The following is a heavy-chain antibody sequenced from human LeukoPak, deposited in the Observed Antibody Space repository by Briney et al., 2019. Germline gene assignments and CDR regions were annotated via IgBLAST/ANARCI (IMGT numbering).Heavy chain of an antibody. V-gene: IGHV3-48*01. J-gene: IGHJ4*02. CDR1: GFTCSRYC. D-gene: IGHD2-15*01. Sequence: GGSLRLSCVVCGFTCSRYCMMWVRQAPGKGLEWVSYISRDSSTIYEADSVKGRFTISRDNARHSLFLQMNSLRSEDTAIYYCAREDYSDSGAYPSRGFDYWGQGTLVTVSS. CDR3: AREDYSDSGAYPSRGFDY. CDR2: ISRDSSTI.